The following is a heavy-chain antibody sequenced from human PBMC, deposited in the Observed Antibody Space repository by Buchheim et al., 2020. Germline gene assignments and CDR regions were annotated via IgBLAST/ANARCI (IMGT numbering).Heavy chain of an antibody. CDR2: ISGSGGTA. Sequence: EVQLLESGGGLIQPGGSLRLSCAASRFTFSSYAMSWVRQAPGKGLEWGSGISGSGGTAYYADFGRGRVTISRDNSKKTLYLQINSLRAEDTAIYYCAKWKGSGNYYYYHYGMDVWGQGTT. CDR3: AKWKGSGNYYYYHYGMDV. V-gene: IGHV3-23*01. J-gene: IGHJ6*02. CDR1: RFTFSSYA. D-gene: IGHD3-10*01.